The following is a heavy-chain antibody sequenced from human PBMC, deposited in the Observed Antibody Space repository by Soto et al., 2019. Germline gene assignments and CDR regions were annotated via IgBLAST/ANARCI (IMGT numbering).Heavy chain of an antibody. CDR3: AKDLRTTISDYGMDV. V-gene: IGHV3-30*18. CDR1: GFTFGSHG. CDR2: ISYDETNE. Sequence: QVQLVESGGGLVQPGGSLRLTCVASGFTFGSHGMHWVRQAPGKGLEWVAVISYDETNEHYVDSVKGRFTISRDNSKSILYLQMNRLRPEDTAVYKCAKDLRTTISDYGMDVWGQGTKVTVSS. J-gene: IGHJ6*02.